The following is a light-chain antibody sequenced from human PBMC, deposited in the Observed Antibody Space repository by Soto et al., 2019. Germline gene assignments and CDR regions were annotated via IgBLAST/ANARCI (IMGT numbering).Light chain of an antibody. CDR1: QSVSSN. CDR3: HQYNNWWT. Sequence: EIVMTQSPATLSVSPGERATLSCRASQSVSSNLAWYQQKPGQAPRLLISAASTRATGIPARFSGSGSGTEFTLTISSLQSEDFAVYYCHQYNNWWTFGQGSKVEMK. V-gene: IGKV3-15*01. CDR2: AAS. J-gene: IGKJ1*01.